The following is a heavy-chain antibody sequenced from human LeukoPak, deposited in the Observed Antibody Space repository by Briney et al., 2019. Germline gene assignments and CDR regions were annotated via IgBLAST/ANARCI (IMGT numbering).Heavy chain of an antibody. CDR3: AKDHTYGDYSVGYFDY. D-gene: IGHD4-17*01. V-gene: IGHV3-74*03. Sequence: PGGSLRLSCAASGFTFSTYWMHWVRQAPGKGLVWVSRIRPEGTTTAYADSVKGRFTISRDNAKNTLFLQMNSLRAEDTAVYYCAKDHTYGDYSVGYFDYWGQGTLVTVSS. CDR2: IRPEGTTT. J-gene: IGHJ4*02. CDR1: GFTFSTYW.